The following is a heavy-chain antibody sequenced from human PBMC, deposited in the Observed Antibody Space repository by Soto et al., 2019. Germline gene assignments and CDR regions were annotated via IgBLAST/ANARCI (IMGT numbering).Heavy chain of an antibody. J-gene: IGHJ6*02. CDR3: ARHSYSASGFYYYGLDV. Sequence: GESLKISCKASGYSFTSYWISWVRQMPGKGLEWMGRIDPSDSYTNVSPSFQGHVTISADKSISTAYLQWSSLKASDSAMYYCARHSYSASGFYYYGLDVWGQGTTVTASS. CDR2: IDPSDSYT. V-gene: IGHV5-10-1*01. D-gene: IGHD3-10*01. CDR1: GYSFTSYW.